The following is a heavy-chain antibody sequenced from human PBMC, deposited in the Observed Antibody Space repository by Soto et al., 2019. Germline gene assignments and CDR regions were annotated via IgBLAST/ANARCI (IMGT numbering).Heavy chain of an antibody. CDR3: ARSRDCYNYGFDY. J-gene: IGHJ4*02. Sequence: SETLSLTCAVYGGSFSGYYWSWIRQPPGKGLEWIGEINHSGSTNYNPSLKSRVTISVDTSKNQFSLKLSSVTAADTAVYYCARSRDCYNYGFDYWGQGTLVTVSS. V-gene: IGHV4-34*01. D-gene: IGHD5-12*01. CDR1: GGSFSGYY. CDR2: INHSGST.